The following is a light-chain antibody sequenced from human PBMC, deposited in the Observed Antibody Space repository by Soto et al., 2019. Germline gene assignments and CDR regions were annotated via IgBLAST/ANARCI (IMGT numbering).Light chain of an antibody. Sequence: SYELTQPPSVSVAPGKTARSSCGGNNIGSKSVHWYQQKPGQAPVVVIYYDSDRPSGIPERFSGSNSGNTATLTISRVEAGDEADYYCQGWDSEHVVFGGGTKVTVL. CDR2: YDS. V-gene: IGLV3-21*04. CDR3: QGWDSEHVV. J-gene: IGLJ2*01. CDR1: NIGSKS.